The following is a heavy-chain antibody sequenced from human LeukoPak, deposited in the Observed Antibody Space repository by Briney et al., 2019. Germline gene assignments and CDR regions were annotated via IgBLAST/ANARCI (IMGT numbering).Heavy chain of an antibody. J-gene: IGHJ5*02. CDR2: ISGYNGNT. V-gene: IGHV1-18*01. D-gene: IGHD3-9*01. CDR3: ARTYYDIYRVSWFDP. CDR1: GYTFTTYG. Sequence: GASVKVSCKASGYTFTTYGISWVRQAPRHGLEWMGWISGYNGNTNYAQKLQGRVTMTTDTSTSTAYMELRSLRSDDTAVYYCARTYYDIYRVSWFDPWGQGTLVTVSS.